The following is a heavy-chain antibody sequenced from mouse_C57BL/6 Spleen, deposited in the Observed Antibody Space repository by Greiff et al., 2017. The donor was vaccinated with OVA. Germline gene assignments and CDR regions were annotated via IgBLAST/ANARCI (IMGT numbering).Heavy chain of an antibody. CDR1: GYAFSSSW. D-gene: IGHD2-4*01. Sequence: VQLKESGPELVKPGASVKISCKASGYAFSSSWMNWVKQRPGKGLEWIGRIYPGDGDTNYNGKFKGKATLTADKSSSTAYMQLSSLTSEDSAVYFCARSNDYGGYYYAMDYWGQGTSVTVSS. J-gene: IGHJ4*01. CDR3: ARSNDYGGYYYAMDY. V-gene: IGHV1-82*01. CDR2: IYPGDGDT.